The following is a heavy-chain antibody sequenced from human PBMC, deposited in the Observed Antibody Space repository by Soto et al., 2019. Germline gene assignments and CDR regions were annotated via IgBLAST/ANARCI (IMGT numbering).Heavy chain of an antibody. J-gene: IGHJ5*02. CDR2: INHTGGT. D-gene: IGHD3-3*01. CDR1: GGSVNGYY. V-gene: IGHV4-34*01. Sequence: SETLSLTCAVYGGSVNGYYWNWIRQPPGKGLEWSGEINHTGGTHYNPSLKSRVTMSVDTSKNQFSLRLSSVTAADTAIYYCATRITVFGLLIPPFDPWGQGTQVTVSS. CDR3: ATRITVFGLLIPPFDP.